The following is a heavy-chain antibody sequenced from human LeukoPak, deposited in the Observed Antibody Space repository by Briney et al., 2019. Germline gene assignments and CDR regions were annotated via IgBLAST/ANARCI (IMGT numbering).Heavy chain of an antibody. Sequence: GGSLRLSCAASGFTASSNYMSWVRQAPGKGLEWVSVIYVGGSTYYADSVKGRFTISRDNSKNTLYLQMNSLRAEDTAVYYCARDRREYSGNYFDYWGQGTLVTVSS. CDR2: IYVGGST. D-gene: IGHD1-26*01. CDR3: ARDRREYSGNYFDY. V-gene: IGHV3-53*01. J-gene: IGHJ4*02. CDR1: GFTASSNY.